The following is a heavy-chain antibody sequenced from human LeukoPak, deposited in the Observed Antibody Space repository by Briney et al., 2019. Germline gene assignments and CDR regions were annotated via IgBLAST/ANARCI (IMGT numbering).Heavy chain of an antibody. Sequence: GGSLRLSCAASGFTFDDYTMHWVRQAPGKGLEWVSLISWDGGSTYYADSVKGRFTIFRDNSKNSLYLQMNSLRTEDTALYYCAKGSTVVTPGDAFDIWGQGTMVTVSS. CDR3: AKGSTVVTPGDAFDI. V-gene: IGHV3-43*01. J-gene: IGHJ3*02. D-gene: IGHD4-23*01. CDR1: GFTFDDYT. CDR2: ISWDGGST.